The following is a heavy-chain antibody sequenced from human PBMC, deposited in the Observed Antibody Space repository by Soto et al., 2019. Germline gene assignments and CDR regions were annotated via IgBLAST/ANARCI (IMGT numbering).Heavy chain of an antibody. V-gene: IGHV3-23*01. J-gene: IGHJ6*02. Sequence: PGGSLRLSCAASGFSVSSYFMSWVGQAPGKGLEWVSVISGSGGSTYYADSVKGRFTISRDSSKNTLSLQMNSLRAEDTAIYYCAKGIVVVEAVRQYYNYPMDVWGQGTTVTVSS. CDR1: GFSVSSYF. CDR2: ISGSGGST. D-gene: IGHD2-15*01. CDR3: AKGIVVVEAVRQYYNYPMDV.